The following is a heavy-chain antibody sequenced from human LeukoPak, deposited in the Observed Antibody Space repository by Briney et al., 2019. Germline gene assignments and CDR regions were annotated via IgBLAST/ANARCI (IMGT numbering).Heavy chain of an antibody. Sequence: SETLSLTCTVSGGSISSSSYYWGWIRQPPGKGLEWIGSIYYSGSTYYNPSLKSRVTISVDTSKNQFSLKLSSVTAADTAVCYCARQSSSSSNWFDPWGQGTLVTVSS. CDR1: GGSISSSSYY. J-gene: IGHJ5*02. D-gene: IGHD6-6*01. V-gene: IGHV4-39*01. CDR2: IYYSGST. CDR3: ARQSSSSSNWFDP.